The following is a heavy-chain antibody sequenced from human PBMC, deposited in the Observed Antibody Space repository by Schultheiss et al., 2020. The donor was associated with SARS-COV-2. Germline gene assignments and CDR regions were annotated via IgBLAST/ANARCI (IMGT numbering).Heavy chain of an antibody. V-gene: IGHV3-21*01. D-gene: IGHD5-12*01. Sequence: GESLKISCAASGFTFSSYDMHWVRQATGKGLEWVSAISGSGGSTNYADSVKGRFTISRDNAKNSLYLQMNSLRAEDTAVYYCARDQEWLRLDGSYYYGMDFWGQGTTVTVSS. J-gene: IGHJ6*02. CDR1: GFTFSSYD. CDR3: ARDQEWLRLDGSYYYGMDF. CDR2: ISGSGGST.